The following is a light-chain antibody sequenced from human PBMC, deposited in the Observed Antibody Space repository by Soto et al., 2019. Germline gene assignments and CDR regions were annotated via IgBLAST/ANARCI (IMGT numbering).Light chain of an antibody. CDR2: DTS. J-gene: IGKJ5*01. CDR1: QSVSSRY. Sequence: PFPAGLSLFPGVGHPLSCRACQSVSSRYLAWYQQKPGQAPRLLIYDTSYRATGIPARFSGSGSGTDFTLSIICLEPEDFAVYYGQQRSNLITFGQGTRLDI. CDR3: QQRSNLIT. V-gene: IGKV3-11*01.